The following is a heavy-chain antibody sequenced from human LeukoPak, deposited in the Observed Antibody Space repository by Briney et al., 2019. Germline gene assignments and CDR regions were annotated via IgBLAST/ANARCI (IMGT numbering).Heavy chain of an antibody. J-gene: IGHJ4*02. Sequence: SETLSLTCTVSGGSISSYYWSWIRQPAGKGLEWIGRIYTSGSTNYNPSLKSRVTISVDTSKNQFSLKLSSVTAADTAVYYCARRTARIAAAGTYFDYWGQGTLVTVSS. CDR1: GGSISSYY. CDR3: ARRTARIAAAGTYFDY. CDR2: IYTSGST. V-gene: IGHV4-4*07. D-gene: IGHD6-13*01.